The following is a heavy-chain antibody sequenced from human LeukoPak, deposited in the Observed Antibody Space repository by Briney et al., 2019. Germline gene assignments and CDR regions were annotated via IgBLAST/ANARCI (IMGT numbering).Heavy chain of an antibody. CDR3: VTYYFDSSGPKKNY. Sequence: SETLSLTCAVYGGSFSGYYWSWIRQPPGKGLEWIGEINHSGSTNYNPSLKSQVTISVDTSKKQFSLKLSSVTAADTAVYYCVTYYFDSSGPKKNYWGQGTLVTVSS. D-gene: IGHD3-22*01. V-gene: IGHV4-34*01. CDR1: GGSFSGYY. J-gene: IGHJ4*02. CDR2: INHSGST.